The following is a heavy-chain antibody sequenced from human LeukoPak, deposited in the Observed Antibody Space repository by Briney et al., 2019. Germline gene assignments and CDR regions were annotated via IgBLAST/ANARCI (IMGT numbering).Heavy chain of an antibody. V-gene: IGHV3-23*01. D-gene: IGHD4-11*01. CDR3: TKSRSGSSNWALQVFDN. CDR1: GGSISSSN. CDR2: ISGSGGST. J-gene: IGHJ4*02. Sequence: ETLSLTCAVSGGSISSSNWWSWVRQAPGKGLEWVSAISGSGGSTYYADSVKGRFTISRDNSKNTLYLQMNSLRAEDTAVYYCTKSRSGSSNWALQVFDNWGQGALVTVSS.